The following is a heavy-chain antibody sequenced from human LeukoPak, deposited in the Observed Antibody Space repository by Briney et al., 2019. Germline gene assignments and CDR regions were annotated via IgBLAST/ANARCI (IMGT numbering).Heavy chain of an antibody. V-gene: IGHV4-61*02. Sequence: SQTLSLTCTVSGGSISSGSYYWSWIRQPAGKGLEWIGRIYTSGSTNYNPSLKSRVTISVDTSKNQFSLKLSSVTAADTAVYYCARDRIVVDLYYYYYYGMDVWGQGTTVTVSS. D-gene: IGHD3-22*01. CDR2: IYTSGST. CDR3: ARDRIVVDLYYYYYYGMDV. CDR1: GGSISSGSYY. J-gene: IGHJ6*02.